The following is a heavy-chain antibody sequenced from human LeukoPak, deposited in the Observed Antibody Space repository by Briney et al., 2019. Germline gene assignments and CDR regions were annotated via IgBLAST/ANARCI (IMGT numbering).Heavy chain of an antibody. CDR3: AKYCGYSSSWYKLGFDY. J-gene: IGHJ4*02. V-gene: IGHV3-23*01. CDR2: ISSSGGST. Sequence: GGSLRLSCAASRFTFSDYYMSWIRQAPGKGLEWVSAISSSGGSTYYADSVKGRFTISRDNSKNTLYLQMNSLRAEDTAVYYCAKYCGYSSSWYKLGFDYWGQGTLVTVSS. D-gene: IGHD6-13*01. CDR1: RFTFSDYY.